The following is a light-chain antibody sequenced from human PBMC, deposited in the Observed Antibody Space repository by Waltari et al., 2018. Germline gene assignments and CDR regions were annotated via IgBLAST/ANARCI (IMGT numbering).Light chain of an antibody. CDR2: NAS. CDR3: QHRDNWLFT. Sequence: EIVLTQSPVTLSLSPGERATLSCRASQTVGIHLAWYQHKPGQAPRLLIYNASLRASGIPARFSGSGSGTDFTLTISHLEPEDFAFYYCQHRDNWLFTFGPGTKVEVK. V-gene: IGKV3-11*01. J-gene: IGKJ3*01. CDR1: QTVGIH.